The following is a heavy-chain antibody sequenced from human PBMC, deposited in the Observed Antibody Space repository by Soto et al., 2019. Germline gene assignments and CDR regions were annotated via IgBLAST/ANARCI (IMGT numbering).Heavy chain of an antibody. CDR3: AKVINGGRFDY. CDR2: ISWNRGRI. D-gene: IGHD2-15*01. V-gene: IGHV3-9*01. CDR1: GFTFDDYA. J-gene: IGHJ4*02. Sequence: EVQLGESGGGLVQPGRSLRLSCAASGFTFDDYAMHWVRQAPGKGLECVSGISWNRGRIGYADSVKGRFTISRDNAKNSMYLQMNSLRAEDTALYYCAKVINGGRFDYWGQGTLVTVSS.